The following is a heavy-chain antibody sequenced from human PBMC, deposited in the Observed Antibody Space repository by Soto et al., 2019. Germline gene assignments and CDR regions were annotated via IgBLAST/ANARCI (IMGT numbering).Heavy chain of an antibody. D-gene: IGHD3-22*01. CDR3: ARGSDQSGYYEGFDY. V-gene: IGHV4-30-2*01. CDR1: GGSISGSTYS. CDR2: IYHSGST. Sequence: QLQLQESGSGLVKPSQTLSLTCGVSGGSISGSTYSWNWIRQPPGKGLEWIGHIYHSGSTNYNPSLKGRVTISVDRSKNQFSLKMSSVTAADTAVYYCARGSDQSGYYEGFDYWGQGTLVTVSS. J-gene: IGHJ4*02.